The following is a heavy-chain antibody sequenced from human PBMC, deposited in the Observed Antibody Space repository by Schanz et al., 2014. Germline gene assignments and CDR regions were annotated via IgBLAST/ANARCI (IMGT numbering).Heavy chain of an antibody. CDR1: EFTVSGYY. J-gene: IGHJ3*01. CDR2: IYRGSST. D-gene: IGHD2-8*01. V-gene: IGHV3-53*01. CDR3: ARGPYCTNGVCYTTSGDAFDV. Sequence: EVQLVESGGGLIQPGGSLRLSCAASEFTVSGYYMSWVRQAPGKGLEWVSLIYRGSSTFYADSVKGRFTISRDSSENTLFLQMNSLRAEDTAVYYCARGPYCTNGVCYTTSGDAFDVWGQGTMVTVSS.